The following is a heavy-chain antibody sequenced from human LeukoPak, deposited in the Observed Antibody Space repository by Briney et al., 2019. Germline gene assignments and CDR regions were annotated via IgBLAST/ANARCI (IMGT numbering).Heavy chain of an antibody. CDR2: SNHSGST. J-gene: IGHJ6*03. D-gene: IGHD3-10*01. V-gene: IGHV4-34*01. Sequence: SETLSLTCAVYGGSFGGYYWSWIRQPPGKGLEWIGESNHSGSTNYNPSLTSRVTISVATSKTQFSLKLSSVPAADTAVYYCARGPYYGSGSYRAYYYYYMNVWGKGTTVTVSS. CDR1: GGSFGGYY. CDR3: ARGPYYGSGSYRAYYYYYMNV.